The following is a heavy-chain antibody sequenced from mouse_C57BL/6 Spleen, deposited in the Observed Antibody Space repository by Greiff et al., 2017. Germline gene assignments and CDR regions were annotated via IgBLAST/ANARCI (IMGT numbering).Heavy chain of an antibody. D-gene: IGHD2-1*01. CDR2: IDPEDGET. V-gene: IGHV14-2*01. CDR3: AVIYSFSYAMDY. J-gene: IGHJ4*01. Sequence: DVQLVESGAELVKPGASVKLSCTASGFNIKDYYMHWVKQRTEQGLEWIGRIDPEDGETKYAPKFQGKATITADTSSNTAYLQLSSLTSEDTAVYYCAVIYSFSYAMDYWGQGTSVTVSS. CDR1: GFNIKDYY.